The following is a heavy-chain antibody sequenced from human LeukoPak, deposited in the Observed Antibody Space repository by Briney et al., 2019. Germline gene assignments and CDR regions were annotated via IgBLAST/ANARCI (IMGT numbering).Heavy chain of an antibody. CDR2: IIPILSQS. D-gene: IGHD3-10*01. V-gene: IGHV1-69*11. Sequence: AAGKVSFKASGGTFSTYSINWVRQAPGQGLEWMGRIIPILSQSNYAQKFQGTVSITADEFTATAYMELSSLRSDDTAVYYCATGGAYRDAFDIWGQGTMVTPSS. J-gene: IGHJ3*02. CDR1: GGTFSTYS. CDR3: ATGGAYRDAFDI.